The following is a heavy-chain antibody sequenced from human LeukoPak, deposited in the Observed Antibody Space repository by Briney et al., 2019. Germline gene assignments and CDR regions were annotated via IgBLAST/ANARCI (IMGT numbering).Heavy chain of an antibody. CDR2: IWYDGSNK. CDR1: GFTFSSYG. V-gene: IGHV3-33*01. J-gene: IGHJ4*02. CDR3: ARGYCSSTSRYAADY. D-gene: IGHD2-2*01. Sequence: GGSLRLSCAASGFTFSSYGMHWVRQAPGKGLEWVAVIWYDGSNKYHADSVKGRFTISRDNSKNTLYLQMNSLRAEDTAVYYCARGYCSSTSRYAADYWGQGTLVTVSS.